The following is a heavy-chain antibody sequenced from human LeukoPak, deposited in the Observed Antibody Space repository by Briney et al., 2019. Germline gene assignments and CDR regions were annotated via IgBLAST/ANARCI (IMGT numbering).Heavy chain of an antibody. J-gene: IGHJ4*02. CDR1: GGSFSSSSYY. V-gene: IGHV4-39*01. CDR2: IYYSGST. Sequence: SETLSLTCTVSGGSFSSSSYYWGWIRQPPGKGLEWIGSIYYSGSTYYNPSLKSRVTISVDTSKNQFSLKLSSVTAADTAVYYCARHSSGFDYWGQGTLVTVSS. D-gene: IGHD6-19*01. CDR3: ARHSSGFDY.